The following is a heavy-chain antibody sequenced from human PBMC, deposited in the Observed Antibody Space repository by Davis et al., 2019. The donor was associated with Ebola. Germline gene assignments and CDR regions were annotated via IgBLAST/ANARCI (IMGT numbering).Heavy chain of an antibody. V-gene: IGHV3-7*04. CDR2: IKPDGSEK. J-gene: IGHJ4*02. Sequence: GGSLRLSCAASGFTFSNYWMSWVRQAPGKGPGWVANIKPDGSEKYYVDSVKGRFTISRDNAKNSLYLQMHSLRAEDTAVYYCARGYGTFDYWGRGTLVTVSA. D-gene: IGHD4-17*01. CDR1: GFTFSNYW. CDR3: ARGYGTFDY.